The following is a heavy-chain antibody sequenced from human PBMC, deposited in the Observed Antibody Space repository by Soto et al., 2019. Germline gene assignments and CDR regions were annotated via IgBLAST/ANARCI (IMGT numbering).Heavy chain of an antibody. CDR1: GGSISSYY. V-gene: IGHV4-59*01. J-gene: IGHJ4*02. Sequence: QVQLQESGPGLVKPSETLSLTCTVSGGSISSYYWSWIRQPPGKGLEWIGYIYYSGSTNYNPSLKRRVTISVDTSKNQFSLKLNSVTAADTAVYYCARVPRRGVTALDYWGQGTLVTVSS. D-gene: IGHD3-10*01. CDR2: IYYSGST. CDR3: ARVPRRGVTALDY.